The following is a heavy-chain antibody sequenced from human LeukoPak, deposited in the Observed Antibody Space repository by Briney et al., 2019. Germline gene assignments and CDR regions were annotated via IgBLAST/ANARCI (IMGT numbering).Heavy chain of an antibody. CDR3: AREQYYYDSSGYNAFDI. CDR2: IYYSGST. D-gene: IGHD3-22*01. Sequence: SETLSLTCTVSGGSISSYYWSWIRQPPGKGLEWIGYIYYSGSTNYNPSLKSRVTISVDTSKNQSSLKLSSVTAADTAVYYCAREQYYYDSSGYNAFDIWGQGTMVTVSS. CDR1: GGSISSYY. V-gene: IGHV4-59*01. J-gene: IGHJ3*02.